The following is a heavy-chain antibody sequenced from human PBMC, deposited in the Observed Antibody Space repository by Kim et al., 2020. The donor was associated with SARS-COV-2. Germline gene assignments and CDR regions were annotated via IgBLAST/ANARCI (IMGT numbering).Heavy chain of an antibody. CDR3: AKLYSSDRAFDI. J-gene: IGHJ3*02. CDR2: IYYSGST. Sequence: SETLSLTCTVSGGSISSYYWSWIRQPPGKGLEWIGYIYYSGSTNYNPSLKSRVTISVDTSKNQFSLKLSSVTAADTAVYYCAKLYSSDRAFDIWGQGTMVTVSS. CDR1: GGSISSYY. V-gene: IGHV4-59*13. D-gene: IGHD6-19*01.